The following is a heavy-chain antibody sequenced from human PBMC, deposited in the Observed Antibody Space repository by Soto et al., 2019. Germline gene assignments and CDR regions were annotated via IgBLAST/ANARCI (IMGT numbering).Heavy chain of an antibody. Sequence: GGSLRLSCAASGFTFSSYGMHWVRQAPGKGLEWVAVIWYDGSNKYYADSVKGRFTISRDNSKNTLYLQMNSLRAEDTAVYYCARDHVVGERLYPYGMDVWGQGTTVTVSS. D-gene: IGHD1-26*01. CDR2: IWYDGSNK. CDR3: ARDHVVGERLYPYGMDV. CDR1: GFTFSSYG. J-gene: IGHJ6*02. V-gene: IGHV3-33*01.